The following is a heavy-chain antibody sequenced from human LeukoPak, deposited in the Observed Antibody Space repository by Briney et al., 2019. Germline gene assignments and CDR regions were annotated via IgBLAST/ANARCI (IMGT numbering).Heavy chain of an antibody. Sequence: SVKVSCKVSGYTLTELSMHWVRQAPGKGLEWMGGFDPEDGETIYAQKFQGRVTITADKSTSTAYMELSSLRFEDTAVYYCARLGELSCPWGQGTLVTVSS. CDR1: GYTLTELS. V-gene: IGHV1-24*01. CDR3: ARLGELSCP. CDR2: FDPEDGET. D-gene: IGHD3-16*02. J-gene: IGHJ4*02.